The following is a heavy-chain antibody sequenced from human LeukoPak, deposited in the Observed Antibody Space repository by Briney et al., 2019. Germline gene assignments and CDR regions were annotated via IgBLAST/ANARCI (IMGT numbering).Heavy chain of an antibody. Sequence: GGSLRLSCAASGFTFSSYSMNWVRQAPGKGLEWVSYISSTGSTIYYADSVKGRFTISRDNAKNSLYLQMNSLRAEDTAVYYCAAAGSGSHGAAFDIWGQGTMVTVSS. CDR1: GFTFSSYS. J-gene: IGHJ3*02. V-gene: IGHV3-48*04. CDR3: AAAGSGSHGAAFDI. D-gene: IGHD1-26*01. CDR2: ISSTGSTI.